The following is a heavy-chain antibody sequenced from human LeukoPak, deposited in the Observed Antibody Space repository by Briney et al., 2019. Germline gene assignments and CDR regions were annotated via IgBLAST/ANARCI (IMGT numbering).Heavy chain of an antibody. CDR1: GFTFSSYW. CDR2: INSDGSTT. J-gene: IGHJ4*02. CDR3: AKHLGYCSGGRCYQDY. V-gene: IGHV3-74*01. Sequence: GGSLRLSCAASGFTFSSYWMHWVRQAPGKGLVWVSRINSDGSTTYYADSVKGRFTISRDNSKNTLYLQMNSLRAEDTAIYYCAKHLGYCSGGRCYQDYWGQGTLVTVSS. D-gene: IGHD2-15*01.